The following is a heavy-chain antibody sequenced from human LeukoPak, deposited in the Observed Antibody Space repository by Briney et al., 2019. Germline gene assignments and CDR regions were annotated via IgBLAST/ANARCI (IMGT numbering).Heavy chain of an antibody. CDR1: GFTFSSYA. CDR2: ISGSGGST. J-gene: IGHJ6*02. V-gene: IGHV3-23*01. CDR3: AKISIPAPFPAPNSKKPYGSGSNYYYYGMDV. D-gene: IGHD3-10*01. Sequence: GGSLRLSCAASGFTFSSYAMSWVRQAPGKGLEWVSAISGSGGSTYYADSVKGRFTISRDNSKNTLYLQMNSLRAEDTAVYYCAKISIPAPFPAPNSKKPYGSGSNYYYYGMDVWGQGTTVTVSS.